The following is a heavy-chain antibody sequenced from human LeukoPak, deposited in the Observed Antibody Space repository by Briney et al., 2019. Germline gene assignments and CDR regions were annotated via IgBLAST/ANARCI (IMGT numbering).Heavy chain of an antibody. V-gene: IGHV1-18*01. J-gene: IGHJ5*02. CDR3: ARDSGYSYQNWFDP. D-gene: IGHD5-18*01. CDR1: GYTFTSYG. CDR2: ISAYNGNT. Sequence: ASVKVSCKASGYTFTSYGISWVRQAPEQGLEWMGWISAYNGNTNYAQKLQGRVTMTTDTSTSTAYMELRSLRSDDTAVYYCARDSGYSYQNWFDPWGQGTLATVSS.